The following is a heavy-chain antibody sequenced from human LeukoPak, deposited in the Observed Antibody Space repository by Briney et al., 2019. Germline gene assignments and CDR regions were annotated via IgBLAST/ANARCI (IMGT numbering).Heavy chain of an antibody. V-gene: IGHV3-7*01. CDR3: ARDWWELRGYFDY. CDR1: GFTFSSYW. Sequence: GGSLRLSCAASGFTFSSYWMSWVRQAPGKGLEWVANIKQDGSEKYYVDSVKGRFTISRDNAKNSLYLQMNSLRAEDTAVYYCARDWWELRGYFDYWGQGTLVTVSS. J-gene: IGHJ4*02. D-gene: IGHD1-26*01. CDR2: IKQDGSEK.